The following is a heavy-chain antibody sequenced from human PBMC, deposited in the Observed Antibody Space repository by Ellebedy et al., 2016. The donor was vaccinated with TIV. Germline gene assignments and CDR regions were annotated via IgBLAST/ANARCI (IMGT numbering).Heavy chain of an antibody. J-gene: IGHJ5*02. D-gene: IGHD2-21*01. CDR2: MDWDDDK. V-gene: IGHV2-70*04. CDR1: GFSLNTRGMR. CDR3: ARDYCGGDGCQNWFDP. Sequence: SGPTLVXPTQTLTLPCSFSGFSLNTRGMRVSWIRQPPGKALEWLARMDWDDDKFYSPSLKTRLTVSKDTSKNQVVLRMTNMDPVDTATYYCARDYCGGDGCQNWFDPWGQGTLVTVSS.